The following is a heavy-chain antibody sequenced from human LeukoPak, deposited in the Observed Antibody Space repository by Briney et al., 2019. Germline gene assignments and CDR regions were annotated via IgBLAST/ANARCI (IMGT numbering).Heavy chain of an antibody. J-gene: IGHJ6*04. Sequence: PGGSLRLSCAASGFTFSSYAMHWVRQAPGKGLEWVAVISYDGSNKYYADSVKGRFTISRDNSKNTLYLQMNSLRAEDTAVYYCARAGQYCSSTSCQHRRYYYGMDVWGKGTTVTVSS. CDR1: GFTFSSYA. D-gene: IGHD2-2*01. CDR2: ISYDGSNK. CDR3: ARAGQYCSSTSCQHRRYYYGMDV. V-gene: IGHV3-30-3*01.